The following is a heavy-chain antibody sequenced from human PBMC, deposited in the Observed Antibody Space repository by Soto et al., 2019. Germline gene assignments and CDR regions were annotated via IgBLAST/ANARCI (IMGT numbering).Heavy chain of an antibody. V-gene: IGHV5-10-1*01. D-gene: IGHD6-13*01. CDR3: ARQASSGIAAAGWFDP. CDR2: IDPSDSYT. Sequence: GESLKISCKGSGYSFTSYWISWVRQMPGKGLEWMGRIDPSDSYTNYSPSFQGHVTISADKSISTAYLQWSSLKASDTAMYYCARQASSGIAAAGWFDPWGQGTLVTVSS. J-gene: IGHJ5*02. CDR1: GYSFTSYW.